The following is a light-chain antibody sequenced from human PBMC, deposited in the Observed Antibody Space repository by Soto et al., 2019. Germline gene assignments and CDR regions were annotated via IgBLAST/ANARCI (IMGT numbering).Light chain of an antibody. CDR2: GVS. J-gene: IGKJ1*01. V-gene: IGKV3-20*01. CDR1: QSVIGRQ. CDR3: QQYGSSGT. Sequence: EIVLTQSPGTLSLSPGERATLSCRASQSVIGRQLAWYQHKPGQAPRLLMFGVSNRATGIPARFSGSGSGTEFTLTIGSLQSEDFAVYYCQQYGSSGTFGQGTKVDIK.